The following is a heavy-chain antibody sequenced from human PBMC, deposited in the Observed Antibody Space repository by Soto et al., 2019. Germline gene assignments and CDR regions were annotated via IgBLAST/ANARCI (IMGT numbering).Heavy chain of an antibody. CDR2: ISGSGYNT. D-gene: IGHD1-26*01. Sequence: EVRLLESGGGLVQPGGSLRLSCAASGFTFSAYALSWARQAPGKGLEWVSTISGSGYNTHYADSVRGRFTISRDNSKNTLYLQMESLRVEDTAVYYCDGSDFWGQGTLVTVSS. CDR1: GFTFSAYA. CDR3: DGSDF. V-gene: IGHV3-23*01. J-gene: IGHJ4*02.